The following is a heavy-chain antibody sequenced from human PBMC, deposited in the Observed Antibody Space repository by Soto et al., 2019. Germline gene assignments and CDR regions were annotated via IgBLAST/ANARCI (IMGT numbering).Heavy chain of an antibody. CDR1: GYIFTNFY. Sequence: QVQLVQPGAEVKKPGASVKFSCKASGYIFTNFYIHWVRQAPRQGLEWIGIINPNGGSTNYAQNFQGRVTMTRDTSTSTVYMDLSSLRSEDTAVYYCTRGLASGDYWGQGTLITVSS. V-gene: IGHV1-46*03. CDR2: INPNGGST. CDR3: TRGLASGDY. D-gene: IGHD6-6*01. J-gene: IGHJ4*02.